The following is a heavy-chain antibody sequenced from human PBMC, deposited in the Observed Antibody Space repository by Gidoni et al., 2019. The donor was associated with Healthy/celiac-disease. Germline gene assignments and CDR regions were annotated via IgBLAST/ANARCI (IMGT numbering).Heavy chain of an antibody. CDR3: ARRGVWVAAAGRAEYFQH. CDR2: IYYSGST. J-gene: IGHJ1*01. CDR1: GGYISSSSYY. Sequence: QLQLQESGLGLVKPSETLSLTCTVSGGYISSSSYYWGWSRQPPGTGLEWIGSIYYSGSTYYNPSLKSRVTISVDTSKNQFSLKLSSVTAADTAVYYCARRGVWVAAAGRAEYFQHWGQGTLVTVSS. V-gene: IGHV4-39*01. D-gene: IGHD6-13*01.